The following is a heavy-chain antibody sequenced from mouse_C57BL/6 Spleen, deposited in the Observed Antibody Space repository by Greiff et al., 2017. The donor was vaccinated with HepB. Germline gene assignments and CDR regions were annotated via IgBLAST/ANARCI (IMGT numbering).Heavy chain of an antibody. CDR2: IDPETGGT. J-gene: IGHJ2*01. D-gene: IGHD2-4*01. Sequence: QVQLQQSGAELVRPGASVTLSCKASGYTFTDYEMHWVKQTPVHGLEWIGAIDPETGGTAYNQKFKGKAILTADKSSSTAYMELRSLTSEDSAVYYCTRKGRYDYDFDYWGQGTTLTVSS. CDR3: TRKGRYDYDFDY. V-gene: IGHV1-15*01. CDR1: GYTFTDYE.